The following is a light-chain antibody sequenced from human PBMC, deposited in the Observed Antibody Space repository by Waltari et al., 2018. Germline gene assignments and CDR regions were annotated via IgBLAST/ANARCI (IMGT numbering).Light chain of an antibody. V-gene: IGKV2-28*01. CDR1: QSLLHSNGNNY. CDR2: CIS. CDR3: MQSLQPPGT. Sequence: IVMIQSPLSLPVTPGEPASISCRSSQSLLHSNGNNYLDWFLQKPGQSPQPRISCISNRASGVPDRFSGSGSGTYFTLNIRRVEPEDVGVYYCMQSLQPPGTFGQGTKLEIK. J-gene: IGKJ2*02.